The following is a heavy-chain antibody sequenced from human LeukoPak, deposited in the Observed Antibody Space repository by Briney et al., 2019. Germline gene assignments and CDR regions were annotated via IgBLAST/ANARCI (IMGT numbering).Heavy chain of an antibody. Sequence: GGSLRLSCAASGFTFSDYYMSWIRQAPGKGLEWVSYISSSGSTIYYADSVKGRFTISRDNAKNSLYLQMNSLRAEDTAVYYCARSHCSSTSCLNADAFDIWGQGTMVTVSS. CDR3: ARSHCSSTSCLNADAFDI. D-gene: IGHD2-2*01. J-gene: IGHJ3*02. CDR1: GFTFSDYY. V-gene: IGHV3-11*01. CDR2: ISSSGSTI.